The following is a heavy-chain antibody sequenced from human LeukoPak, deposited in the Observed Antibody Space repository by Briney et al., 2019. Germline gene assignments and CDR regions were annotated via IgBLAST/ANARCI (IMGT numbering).Heavy chain of an antibody. CDR1: GGSISSYY. CDR2: IYYSGST. CDR3: ASLSRDRYGGDY. V-gene: IGHV4-59*08. J-gene: IGHJ4*02. Sequence: SETLSLTCTVSGGSISSYYWSWIRQPPGKGLEWIGYIYYSGSTNYNPSLKSRVTISVDTSKNQFSLKLSSVTAADTAVYYCASLSRDRYGGDYWGQGTLVTVSS. D-gene: IGHD3-10*01.